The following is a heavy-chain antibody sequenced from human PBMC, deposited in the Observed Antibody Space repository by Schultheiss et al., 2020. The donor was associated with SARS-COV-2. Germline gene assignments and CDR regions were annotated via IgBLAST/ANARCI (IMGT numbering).Heavy chain of an antibody. CDR3: ARQKQRSSSWSYNWFDP. V-gene: IGHV5-51*01. CDR1: GYTFTSYG. D-gene: IGHD6-13*01. Sequence: KVSCKASGYTFTSYGISWVRQMPGKGLEWMGIIYPGDSDTRYSPSFQGQVTISADKSISTAYLQWSSLKASDTAMYYCARQKQRSSSWSYNWFDPWGQGTLVTVSS. CDR2: IYPGDSDT. J-gene: IGHJ5*02.